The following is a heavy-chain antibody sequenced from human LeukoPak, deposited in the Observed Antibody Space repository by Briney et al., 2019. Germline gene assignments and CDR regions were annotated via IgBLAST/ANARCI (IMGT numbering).Heavy chain of an antibody. CDR3: AKDARGTYYYDSSGYYFDY. V-gene: IGHV3-23*01. CDR1: GFTFSSYA. CDR2: ISSSGGTT. D-gene: IGHD3-22*01. Sequence: GGSLRLSCVASGFTFSSYAMHWVRQAPGKGLEWVSLISSSGGTTYYADSVKGRFTISRDNSKNTLYLQMNSLRAEDTAVYYCAKDARGTYYYDSSGYYFDYWGQGTLVTVSS. J-gene: IGHJ4*02.